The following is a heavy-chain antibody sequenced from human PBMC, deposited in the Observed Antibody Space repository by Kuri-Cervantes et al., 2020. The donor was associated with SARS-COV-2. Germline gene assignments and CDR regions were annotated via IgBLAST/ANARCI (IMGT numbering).Heavy chain of an antibody. CDR3: ARDALHYDFWSGPYFDY. Sequence: ASVKVSCKASGYTFTSYYMHWVRQAPGQGPEWMGIINPSGGSTSYAQKFQGRVTMTRDTSTSTVYMELSSLRSEDTAVYYCARDALHYDFWSGPYFDYWGQGTLVTVSS. J-gene: IGHJ4*02. V-gene: IGHV1-46*01. CDR2: INPSGGST. D-gene: IGHD3-3*01. CDR1: GYTFTSYY.